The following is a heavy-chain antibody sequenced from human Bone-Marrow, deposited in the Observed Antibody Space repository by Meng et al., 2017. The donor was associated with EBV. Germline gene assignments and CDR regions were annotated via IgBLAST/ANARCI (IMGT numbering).Heavy chain of an antibody. D-gene: IGHD5-18*01. J-gene: IGHJ4*02. Sequence: QWKLVRSGAELKKPGCSVKCSCQASGGNFRISAISWLRQAPGQGLEWMGGFLPILGAPNYAQRFQDRVTITADESTSTGYMELSSLRSDDTAVYYCARESGRGYSSDYWGQGTLVTVSS. V-gene: IGHV1-69*01. CDR2: FLPILGAP. CDR3: ARESGRGYSSDY. CDR1: GGNFRISA.